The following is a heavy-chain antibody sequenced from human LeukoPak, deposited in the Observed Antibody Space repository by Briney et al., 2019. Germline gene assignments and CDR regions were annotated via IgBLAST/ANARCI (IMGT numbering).Heavy chain of an antibody. J-gene: IGHJ2*01. CDR2: IYYSGNT. Sequence: SETLSLTCTVSGDSISSYYWSWIWQHPEKGLEWIGYIYYSGNTNYNPSLKSRVTISVDTSKTQFSLKMNSVTAADTAVYYCARLQRITMAGPDYWYFDLWGRGTLVTVSS. CDR1: GDSISSYY. D-gene: IGHD3-10*01. V-gene: IGHV4-59*01. CDR3: ARLQRITMAGPDYWYFDL.